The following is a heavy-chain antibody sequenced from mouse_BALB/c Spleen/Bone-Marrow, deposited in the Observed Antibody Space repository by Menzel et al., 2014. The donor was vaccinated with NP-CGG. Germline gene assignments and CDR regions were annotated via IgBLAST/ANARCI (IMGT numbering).Heavy chain of an antibody. J-gene: IGHJ4*01. CDR3: ARYSYYSSSYSLDY. CDR2: IDPANGNT. CDR1: GFNIKDTY. Sequence: VHVKQSGAELVKPGASVKLSCTASGFNIKDTYMYWVKQRPEQGLEWIGRIDPANGNTKYDPKFQGKATITADTSSNTAYLQLSSLTSEDTAVYYSARYSYYSSSYSLDYWGQRSSITVS. V-gene: IGHV14-3*02. D-gene: IGHD1-1*01.